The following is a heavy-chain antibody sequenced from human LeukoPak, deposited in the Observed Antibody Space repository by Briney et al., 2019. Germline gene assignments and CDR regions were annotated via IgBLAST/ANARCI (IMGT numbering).Heavy chain of an antibody. CDR2: ISSSVGTI. Sequence: GGSLRLSCVASGFTFSSYSMNWVRQGLGKGLEWAAYISSSVGTIYYADSVKGRFTISRDNAKNSLYLQMNSLTDADTAVYYCARDLAGRLRGHDYYYGMDVWGQGTTVTVSS. V-gene: IGHV3-48*02. J-gene: IGHJ6*02. CDR3: ARDLAGRLRGHDYYYGMDV. CDR1: GFTFSSYS. D-gene: IGHD6-19*01.